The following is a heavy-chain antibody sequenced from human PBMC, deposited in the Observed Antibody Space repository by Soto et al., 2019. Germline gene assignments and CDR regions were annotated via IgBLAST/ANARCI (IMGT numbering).Heavy chain of an antibody. CDR1: GGSFSGYY. Sequence: SETLSLTCAVYGGSFSGYYWSWIRQPPGKGLEWIGEINHSGSTNYNPSLKSRVTISVDTSKNQFSLKLSSVTAADTAVYYCARGYCSGGSCSTSYNWFDPWGQGTLVTVSS. J-gene: IGHJ5*02. V-gene: IGHV4-34*01. D-gene: IGHD2-15*01. CDR3: ARGYCSGGSCSTSYNWFDP. CDR2: INHSGST.